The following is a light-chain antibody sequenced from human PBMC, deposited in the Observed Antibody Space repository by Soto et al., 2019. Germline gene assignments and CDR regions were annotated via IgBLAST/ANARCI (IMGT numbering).Light chain of an antibody. CDR1: ETINSY. CDR3: QQSYSTPLT. V-gene: IGKV1-39*01. J-gene: IGKJ4*01. CDR2: AAS. Sequence: DIQMTQSPSSLSASVGDRVTITCRASETINSYLNWYQQKLGKAPKLLIYAASSLQSGVPSRLSGSGFGTDFTLTISSVQPEDVATYYCQQSYSTPLTFGGGTKVDIK.